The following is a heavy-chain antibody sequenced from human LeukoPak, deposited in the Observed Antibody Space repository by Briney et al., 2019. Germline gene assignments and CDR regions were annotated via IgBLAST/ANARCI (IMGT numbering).Heavy chain of an antibody. CDR1: GFTFSSYA. V-gene: IGHV3-23*01. CDR3: AKPPSPAYYYYYMDV. J-gene: IGHJ6*03. CDR2: ISGSGGST. Sequence: GGSLRLSCAASGFTFSSYAMSWVRQAPGKGLEWVSAISGSGGSTYYADSVKGRFTISRDNSKNTLYLQMNSLRAEDTAVYYCAKPPSPAYYYYYMDVWGKGTTVTVSS.